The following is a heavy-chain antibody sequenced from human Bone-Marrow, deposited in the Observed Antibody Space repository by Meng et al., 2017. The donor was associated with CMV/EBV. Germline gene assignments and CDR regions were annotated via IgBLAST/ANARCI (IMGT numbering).Heavy chain of an antibody. CDR3: AKAAVGMSGDY. CDR1: GFTFSSYG. Sequence: GGSLRHSCAASGFTFSSYGMHWVRQAPGKGLEWVAFIRYDGGNKYYADSVKGRFTISRDNSKNTLYLQMNSLRAEDTAVYYCAKAAVGMSGDYWGQGTLVTVSS. CDR2: IRYDGGNK. J-gene: IGHJ4*02. D-gene: IGHD2-21*01. V-gene: IGHV3-30*02.